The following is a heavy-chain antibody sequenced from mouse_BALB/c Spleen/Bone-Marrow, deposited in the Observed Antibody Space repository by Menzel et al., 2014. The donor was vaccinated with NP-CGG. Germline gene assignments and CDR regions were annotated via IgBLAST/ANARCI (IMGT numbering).Heavy chain of an antibody. J-gene: IGHJ2*01. V-gene: IGHV14-3*02. Sequence: VQLKESGAELVKPGASVKLSCTASGFNIKDTYMHWVKQRPEQGLEWIGRIDSANGYTKYDPKFQGKATITADTSSNTAYLQLSSLTSEDTAVYYCARSDYWGQGTTLTVSS. CDR2: IDSANGYT. CDR3: ARSDY. CDR1: GFNIKDTY.